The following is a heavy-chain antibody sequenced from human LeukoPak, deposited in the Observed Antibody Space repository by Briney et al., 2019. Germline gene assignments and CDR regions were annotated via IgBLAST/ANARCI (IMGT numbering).Heavy chain of an antibody. V-gene: IGHV3-33*01. D-gene: IGHD3-10*01. Sequence: PGRSLRLSCAASGFTFSRYGMHWVRQAPGKGLEWVAVLWYDGSNKYYADSVKGRFTISRDNSKNTLYLQTNSLRAEDTAVYYCARDVTIARADLRSWFDPWGQGTLVTVSS. CDR1: GFTFSRYG. CDR2: LWYDGSNK. J-gene: IGHJ5*02. CDR3: ARDVTIARADLRSWFDP.